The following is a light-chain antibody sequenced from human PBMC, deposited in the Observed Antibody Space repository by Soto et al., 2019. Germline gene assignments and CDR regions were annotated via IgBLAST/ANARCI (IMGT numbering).Light chain of an antibody. J-gene: IGLJ2*01. CDR3: SSYTSSTTRV. CDR1: SSDVGGYNY. V-gene: IGLV2-14*01. CDR2: EVS. Sequence: QSVLTQPASVSGSPGQSITISCTGTSSDVGGYNYVSWYQQHPGKAPKLMIYEVSNRPSGVSTRFSGSKSGNTASLTISGLQAKDEADYYCSSYTSSTTRVFGGGTKVTVL.